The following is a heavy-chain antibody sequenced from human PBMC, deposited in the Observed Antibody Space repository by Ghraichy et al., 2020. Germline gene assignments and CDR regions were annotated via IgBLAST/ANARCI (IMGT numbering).Heavy chain of an antibody. Sequence: ESLNISCAVYGGSFSGYYWSWIRQPPGKGLEWIGEINHSGSTNYNPSLKSRVTISVDTSKNQFSLKLSSVTAADTAVYYCARGRYCSSTSCYKLPPHFDYWGQGTLVTVSS. CDR1: GGSFSGYY. J-gene: IGHJ4*02. CDR2: INHSGST. CDR3: ARGRYCSSTSCYKLPPHFDY. D-gene: IGHD2-2*02. V-gene: IGHV4-34*01.